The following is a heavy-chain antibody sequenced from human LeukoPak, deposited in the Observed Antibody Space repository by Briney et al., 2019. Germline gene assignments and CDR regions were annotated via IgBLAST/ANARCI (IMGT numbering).Heavy chain of an antibody. Sequence: GGSLRLSCAASGFTFSRHWMSWVREAPGKGLEWVASIKQDGGEKNYVDSVKGGFTLSRDTAKNALYLQMNSLRAEDTAVYYCAREGVPAARDYWGQGTLVTVSS. CDR2: IKQDGGEK. J-gene: IGHJ4*02. CDR1: GFTFSRHW. CDR3: AREGVPAARDY. V-gene: IGHV3-7*01. D-gene: IGHD2-2*01.